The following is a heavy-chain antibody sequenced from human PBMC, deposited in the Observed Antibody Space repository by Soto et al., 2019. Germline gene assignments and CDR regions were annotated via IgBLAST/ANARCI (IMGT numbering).Heavy chain of an antibody. D-gene: IGHD2-2*01. Sequence: QAQLVQSGAEVKKPGASVKVSCKASGYTFTSYDITWARQAPGQPLEWLGWISLYSDGTNYAQKFQGRVSMTTDTSTTTAYMELRSLRSDDTAVYYCARVVPGAEAWFGPWGQGTLVTVSS. CDR3: ARVVPGAEAWFGP. J-gene: IGHJ5*02. CDR1: GYTFTSYD. CDR2: ISLYSDGT. V-gene: IGHV1-18*01.